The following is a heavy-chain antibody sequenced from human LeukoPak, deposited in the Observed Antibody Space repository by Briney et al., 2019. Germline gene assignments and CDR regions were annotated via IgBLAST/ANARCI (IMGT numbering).Heavy chain of an antibody. V-gene: IGHV3-23*01. CDR3: AKVIVGATYYFDY. CDR1: GFTFSSYA. Sequence: GGSLRLSCAASGFTFSSYAMSWVRQAPGKGLEWVSAISGSGGSTYYADSVKGRFTISRDNSKNTLYLQMNSLRSEDTAVYYCAKVIVGATYYFDYWGQGTLVTVSS. CDR2: ISGSGGST. D-gene: IGHD1-26*01. J-gene: IGHJ4*02.